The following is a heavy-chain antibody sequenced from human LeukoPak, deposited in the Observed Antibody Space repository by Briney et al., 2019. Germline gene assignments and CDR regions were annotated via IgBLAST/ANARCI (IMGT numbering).Heavy chain of an antibody. J-gene: IGHJ4*02. Sequence: PSETLSLTCTVSGGSISSGSYYWSWIRQPAGKGLEWIGRIYTSGSTNYNPSLKSRVTISVDTSKNQFSLKLSSVTAADTAVYYCARGFGSRDYWGQGTLVTVSS. CDR3: ARGFGSRDY. V-gene: IGHV4-61*02. CDR2: IYTSGST. CDR1: GGSISSGSYY. D-gene: IGHD2-2*01.